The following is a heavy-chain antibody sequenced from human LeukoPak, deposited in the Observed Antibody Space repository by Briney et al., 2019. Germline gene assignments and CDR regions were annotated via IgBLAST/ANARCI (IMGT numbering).Heavy chain of an antibody. CDR1: GGSFSGYY. CDR3: ARPEGYCSGTSCYGNNWFDP. Sequence: SETLSLTCAVYGGSFSGYYWSWIRQPPGKGLEWIGEINHSGSTNYNPSLKSRVTISVDTSKNQFSLKLSSVTAADTAVYYCARPEGYCSGTSCYGNNWFDPWGQGTLVTVSS. D-gene: IGHD2-2*01. J-gene: IGHJ5*02. CDR2: INHSGST. V-gene: IGHV4-34*01.